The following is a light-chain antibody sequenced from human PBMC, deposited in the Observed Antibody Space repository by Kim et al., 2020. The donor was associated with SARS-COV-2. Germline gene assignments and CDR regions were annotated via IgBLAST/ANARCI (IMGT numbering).Light chain of an antibody. Sequence: QAGLTQPPLVSKGLRQTATLTCTGNSNDIGNQGAAWLQQHQGHPPKLLSYANNNRPSGISERFSASRSGNTASLTITGLQPEDEADYYCSTWDSSLSAWVFGGGTQLTVL. V-gene: IGLV10-54*01. CDR1: SNDIGNQG. CDR3: STWDSSLSAWV. CDR2: ANN. J-gene: IGLJ3*02.